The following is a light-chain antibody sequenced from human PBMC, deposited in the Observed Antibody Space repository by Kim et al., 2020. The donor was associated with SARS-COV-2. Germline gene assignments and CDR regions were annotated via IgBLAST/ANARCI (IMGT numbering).Light chain of an antibody. V-gene: IGKV1-5*01. CDR3: QQYYSYLYT. CDR2: DAY. Sequence: ASVGDRVTITCRASQGISNWLAWYQQKPGKAPKLLIYDAYSLQSGAPSRFSGSGSGTEFTLTISSLQPDDFATYYCQQYYSYLYTFGQGTKVDIK. CDR1: QGISNW. J-gene: IGKJ2*01.